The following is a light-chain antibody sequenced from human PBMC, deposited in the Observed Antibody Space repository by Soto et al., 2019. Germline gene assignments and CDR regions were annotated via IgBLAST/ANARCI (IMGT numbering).Light chain of an antibody. Sequence: QSALTQPPSVSAAPGQKVTISCSGSSSDIGRNYVSWYQHLPGTAPKLLIYENNKRPSGIPDRLSGSKSGSSATLGITGLQTGDEADYYCGTWDSSLTTYVFGPGTKDTVL. CDR1: SSDIGRNY. V-gene: IGLV1-51*02. J-gene: IGLJ1*01. CDR2: ENN. CDR3: GTWDSSLTTYV.